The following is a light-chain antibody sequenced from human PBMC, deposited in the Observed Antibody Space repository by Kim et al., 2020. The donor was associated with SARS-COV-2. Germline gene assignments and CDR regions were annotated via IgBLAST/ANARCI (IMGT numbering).Light chain of an antibody. Sequence: NFMLTQPHSVSASPGKTVTISCTRSSGSIASNYVQWYQHRPGSAPTPVIYGDDKRPSGVPDRVSGSIDSSSNSASLTISGLKTEDEADYYCQSYESNFWVFGGGTQLTVL. V-gene: IGLV6-57*03. CDR1: SGSIASNY. CDR2: GDD. J-gene: IGLJ3*02. CDR3: QSYESNFWV.